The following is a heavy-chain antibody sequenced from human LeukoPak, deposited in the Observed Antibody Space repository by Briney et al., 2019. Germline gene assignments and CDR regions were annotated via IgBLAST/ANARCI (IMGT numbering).Heavy chain of an antibody. CDR3: ARPNYYDSSGYFN. V-gene: IGHV4-39*01. CDR1: GGSISSSSYY. CDR2: IYYSGST. Sequence: SETLSLTCTVSGGSISSSSYYWGWIRQPPGTGLEWIGSIYYSGSTYYNPSLKSRITISVDTSKNQFSLKLTSVTAADTAVYYCARPNYYDSSGYFNWGQGTLVTVSS. D-gene: IGHD3-22*01. J-gene: IGHJ4*02.